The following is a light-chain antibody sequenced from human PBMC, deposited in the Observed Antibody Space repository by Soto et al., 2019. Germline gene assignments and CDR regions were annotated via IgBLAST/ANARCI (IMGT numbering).Light chain of an antibody. CDR3: CSYAGSTTPVI. J-gene: IGLJ2*01. Sequence: QSALTQPASVSGSPGQSITISCTGTSSDVGTYNLVSWYQQYPGKAPKLIIYEVNKWPSGVAYRFSGSKSGNTAFLTISGLQAEDEADYYCCSYAGSTTPVIFGGGTKVTVL. CDR1: SSDVGTYNL. V-gene: IGLV2-23*02. CDR2: EVN.